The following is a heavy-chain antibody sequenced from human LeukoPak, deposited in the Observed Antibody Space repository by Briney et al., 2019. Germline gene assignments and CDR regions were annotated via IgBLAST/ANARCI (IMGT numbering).Heavy chain of an antibody. Sequence: GGSLRLSXAASGFTFSSYSMNWVRQAPGKGLEWVSSISSSSSYIYYADSVKGRFTISRDNAKNSLYLRMNSLRAEDTAVYYCARDPLVGYMDVWGKGTTVTVSS. CDR2: ISSSSSYI. D-gene: IGHD2-8*02. V-gene: IGHV3-21*01. J-gene: IGHJ6*03. CDR3: ARDPLVGYMDV. CDR1: GFTFSSYS.